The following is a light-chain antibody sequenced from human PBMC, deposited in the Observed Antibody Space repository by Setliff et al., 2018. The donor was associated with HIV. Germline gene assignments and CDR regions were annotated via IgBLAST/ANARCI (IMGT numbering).Light chain of an antibody. Sequence: ALTQPASVSGSPGQSITISCTGTSSDVGGYNYVSWYQQHPGKAPKLMIYDVSKRPSGVSNRFSGSKSGNTASLTISGLQAEDEADYYCSSYTSSSTWVFGGGTKVTVL. V-gene: IGLV2-14*01. CDR2: DVS. CDR1: SSDVGGYNY. J-gene: IGLJ2*01. CDR3: SSYTSSSTWV.